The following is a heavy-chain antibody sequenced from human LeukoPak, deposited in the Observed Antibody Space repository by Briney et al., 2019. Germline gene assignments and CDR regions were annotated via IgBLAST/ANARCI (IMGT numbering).Heavy chain of an antibody. Sequence: SVQVSCKASAYTLSGYYMHWVRQAPGQGLEWMGWINPKSGVTNYAQKFQGRVTMTWDTSINTTFMELSRLRSDDTAVYYCARRIAVAGSPVYYFDYWGQGALVTVSS. D-gene: IGHD6-19*01. CDR3: ARRIAVAGSPVYYFDY. V-gene: IGHV1-2*02. CDR2: INPKSGVT. J-gene: IGHJ4*02. CDR1: AYTLSGYY.